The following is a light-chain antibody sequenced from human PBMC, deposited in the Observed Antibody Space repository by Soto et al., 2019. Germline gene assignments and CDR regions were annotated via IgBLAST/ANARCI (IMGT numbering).Light chain of an antibody. J-gene: IGKJ5*01. V-gene: IGKV1-39*01. CDR2: AAS. Sequence: DIQMTQSPSSLSASVGDRVTITCRASQSISSNLNWYQQKPGKAPKLLIYAASSLQSGVPSRFSGSGSGTDFTLTISSLQPEDFATYYCQQSYSTPPITCGQGTRQEIK. CDR3: QQSYSTPPIT. CDR1: QSISSN.